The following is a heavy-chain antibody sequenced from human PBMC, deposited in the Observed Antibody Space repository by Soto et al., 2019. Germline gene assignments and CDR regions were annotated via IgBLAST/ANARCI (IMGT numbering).Heavy chain of an antibody. D-gene: IGHD2-2*02. Sequence: SETLSLTCTVSGGSISSSSYYWGWIRQPPGKGLEWIGSIYYSGSTYYNPSLKSRVTISVDTSKNQFSLKLSSVTAADTAVYYCARHLRIVLVPAAIVWFDPWGQGTLVTVSS. V-gene: IGHV4-39*01. J-gene: IGHJ5*02. CDR3: ARHLRIVLVPAAIVWFDP. CDR1: GGSISSSSYY. CDR2: IYYSGST.